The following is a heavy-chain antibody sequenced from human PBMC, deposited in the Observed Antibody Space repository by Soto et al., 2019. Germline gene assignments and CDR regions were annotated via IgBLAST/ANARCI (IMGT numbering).Heavy chain of an antibody. Sequence: SETLSLTCTFSGGSISSYYWSLIRQPPGKGLEWIGYIYYSGSTNYNPSLKSRVTISVDTSKNQFSPKLSSVTAADTAVYYCARPIGTTINDAFDIWGQGTMVTVSS. V-gene: IGHV4-59*01. CDR3: ARPIGTTINDAFDI. J-gene: IGHJ3*02. CDR1: GGSISSYY. CDR2: IYYSGST. D-gene: IGHD1-1*01.